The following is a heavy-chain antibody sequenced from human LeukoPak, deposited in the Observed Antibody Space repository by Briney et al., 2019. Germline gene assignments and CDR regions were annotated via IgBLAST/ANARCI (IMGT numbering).Heavy chain of an antibody. J-gene: IGHJ4*02. Sequence: GGSLRLSCAASGFTFSSYAMGWVRQAPGKGLEWVSAISGSGGSTYYADSVKGRFTISRDNSKNTLYLQMNSLRAEDTAVYYCAKSEFVVVPAAEDYWGQGTLVTVSS. D-gene: IGHD2-2*01. CDR2: ISGSGGST. CDR1: GFTFSSYA. CDR3: AKSEFVVVPAAEDY. V-gene: IGHV3-23*01.